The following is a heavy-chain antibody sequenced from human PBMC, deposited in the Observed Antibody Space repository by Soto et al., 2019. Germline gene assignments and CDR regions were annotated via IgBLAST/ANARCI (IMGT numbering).Heavy chain of an antibody. J-gene: IGHJ5*02. V-gene: IGHV6-1*01. CDR3: ARGRSWPRGDWFDP. D-gene: IGHD3-10*01. CDR1: GDSLSSNSAA. Sequence: PSQTLSLTCAISGDSLSSNSAAWNWIRQAPSRGLEWLGRTYYRSKWYNDYAVSVRSRITINPDTSKNQFSLQLNSVTPEDTAVYYCARGRSWPRGDWFDPWGQGTLVTVSS. CDR2: TYYRSKWYN.